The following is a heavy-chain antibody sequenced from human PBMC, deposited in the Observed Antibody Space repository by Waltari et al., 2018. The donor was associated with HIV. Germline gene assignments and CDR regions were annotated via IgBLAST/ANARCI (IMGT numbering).Heavy chain of an antibody. V-gene: IGHV4-39*07. Sequence: QLRLQESGPRLVKPSETLSLTCSVSGGSISSNVYHWGWIRQSPGKGLEWIGSIYYTGNTYYKPSRKRRVTISIDTSKNQFSLRLTSVTAADTAIYYCVAQDYSDSVDWWGQGTLVTVFS. D-gene: IGHD4-17*01. J-gene: IGHJ4*02. CDR3: VAQDYSDSVDW. CDR1: GGSISSNVYH. CDR2: IYYTGNT.